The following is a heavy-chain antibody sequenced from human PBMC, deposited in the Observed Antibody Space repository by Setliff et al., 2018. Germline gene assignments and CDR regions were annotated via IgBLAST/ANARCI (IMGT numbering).Heavy chain of an antibody. V-gene: IGHV4-38-2*01. CDR2: IYHSGST. CDR1: GYSISSGYY. CDR3: ARVPGGRFDY. Sequence: PSETLSLTCAVSGYSISSGYYWGWIRQPPGKGLEWIGSIYHSGSTYYNPSLKSRVTISVDTSKNQFSLKLSPVTAADTAVYYCARVPGGRFDYWGQGTLVTVSS. D-gene: IGHD1-26*01. J-gene: IGHJ4*02.